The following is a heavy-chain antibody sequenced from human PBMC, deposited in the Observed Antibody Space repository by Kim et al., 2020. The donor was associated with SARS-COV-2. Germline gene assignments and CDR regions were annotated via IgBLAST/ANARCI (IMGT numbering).Heavy chain of an antibody. CDR1: GGTFSSYA. V-gene: IGHV1-69*13. CDR2: IIPIFGTA. CDR3: ASSLFQQLVQDPYYFDY. J-gene: IGHJ4*02. Sequence: SVKVSCKASGGTFSSYAISWVRQAPGQGLEWMGGIIPIFGTANYAQKFQGRVTITADESTSTAYMELSSLRSEDTAVYYCASSLFQQLVQDPYYFDYWGQGTLVTVSS. D-gene: IGHD6-13*01.